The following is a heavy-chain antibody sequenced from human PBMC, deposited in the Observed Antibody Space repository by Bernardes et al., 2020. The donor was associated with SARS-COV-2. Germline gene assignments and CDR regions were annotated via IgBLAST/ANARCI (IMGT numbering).Heavy chain of an antibody. D-gene: IGHD5-18*01. Sequence: GALILSCAASGFTVSSTYMSWVRQAPGTGLEWVSIMYSGGTTYYADSLKGRFSISRDNSKNTLYLQMNSLRAEDTAVFYCARGGYAYGFDYWGQGTLVAVSS. J-gene: IGHJ4*02. V-gene: IGHV3-53*01. CDR2: MYSGGTT. CDR1: GFTVSSTY. CDR3: ARGGYAYGFDY.